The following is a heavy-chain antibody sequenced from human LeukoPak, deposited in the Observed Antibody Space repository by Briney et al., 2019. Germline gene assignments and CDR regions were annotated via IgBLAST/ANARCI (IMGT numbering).Heavy chain of an antibody. Sequence: PSETPSLTCAVSGYSISSGYYWSWIRQPPGKGLEWIGYIYYSGSTNYNPSLKSRVAISVDTSKNQFSLKLSSVTAADTAVYYCARVSPYSSSWYYFDYWGQGTLVTVSS. J-gene: IGHJ4*02. V-gene: IGHV4-61*01. CDR2: IYYSGST. CDR3: ARVSPYSSSWYYFDY. CDR1: GYSISSGYY. D-gene: IGHD6-13*01.